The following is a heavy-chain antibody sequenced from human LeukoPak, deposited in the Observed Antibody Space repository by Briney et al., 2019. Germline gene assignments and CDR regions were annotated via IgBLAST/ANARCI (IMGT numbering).Heavy chain of an antibody. CDR1: GYTFTSYY. CDR3: ARGADIVVVPAAGHAFDI. CDR2: INPNSGGT. D-gene: IGHD2-2*01. Sequence: ASVKVSCKASGYTFTSYYMHWVRQAPGQGLEWMGWINPNSGGTNYAQKFQGRVTMTRDTSISTAYMELSRLRSDDTAVYYCARGADIVVVPAAGHAFDIWGQGTMVTVSS. J-gene: IGHJ3*02. V-gene: IGHV1-2*02.